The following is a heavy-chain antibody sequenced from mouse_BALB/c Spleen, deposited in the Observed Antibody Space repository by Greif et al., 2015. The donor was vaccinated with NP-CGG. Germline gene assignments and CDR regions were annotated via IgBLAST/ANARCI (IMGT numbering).Heavy chain of an antibody. Sequence: EVKLMESGPELVKPGASVKMSCKASGYTFTSYVMHWVKQKPGQGLEWIGYINPYNDGTKYNEKFKGKATLTSDKSSSTAYLELISLTSEDSAVYYCVPTMITTGFAYWGQGTLVTVSA. CDR2: INPYNDGT. CDR3: VPTMITTGFAY. V-gene: IGHV1-14*01. D-gene: IGHD2-4*01. CDR1: GYTFTSYV. J-gene: IGHJ3*01.